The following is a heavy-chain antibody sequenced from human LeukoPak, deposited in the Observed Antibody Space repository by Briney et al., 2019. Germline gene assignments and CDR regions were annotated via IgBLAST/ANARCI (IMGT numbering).Heavy chain of an antibody. CDR3: AKDPRGYSYGFHTPFDP. D-gene: IGHD5-18*01. CDR2: ISYDGSNK. V-gene: IGHV3-30*18. CDR1: GFTFSSYG. Sequence: GRSLRLSCAASGFTFSSYGMHRVRQAPGKGLERVAVISYDGSNKHYADSVKGRFTISRDNSKNTLYLQMNSLRAEDTAVYYCAKDPRGYSYGFHTPFDPWGQGTLVTVSS. J-gene: IGHJ5*02.